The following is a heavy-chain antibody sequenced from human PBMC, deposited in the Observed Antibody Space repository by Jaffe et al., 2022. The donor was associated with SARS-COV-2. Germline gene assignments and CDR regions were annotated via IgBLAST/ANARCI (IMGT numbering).Heavy chain of an antibody. CDR2: MNPSGGST. J-gene: IGHJ4*02. V-gene: IGHV1-46*01. D-gene: IGHD1-1*01. Sequence: QVQLVQSGAEVKKPGASVKVSCKTSGFIFSTYYMFWVRQAPGQGPEWMGIMNPSGGSTSSAQNFQGRVTITRDTSTSTVYMELTSLRSEDTAVYYCARGNGTTWHGDFWGQGTLVIVSS. CDR3: ARGNGTTWHGDF. CDR1: GFIFSTYY.